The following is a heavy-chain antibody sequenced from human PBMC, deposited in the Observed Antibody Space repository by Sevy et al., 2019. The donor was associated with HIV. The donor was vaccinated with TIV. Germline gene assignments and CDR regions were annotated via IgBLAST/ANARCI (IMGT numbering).Heavy chain of an antibody. CDR2: ISAHNGNT. D-gene: IGHD6-19*01. CDR3: ARDRGSGWFLGEGYFDY. J-gene: IGHJ4*02. V-gene: IGHV1-18*01. CDR1: GYSFTTYG. Sequence: ASVKASCMASGYSFTTYGIDWVRQAPGQGLEWMGWISAHNGNTNYAQKFQGRVTMTTDTSTSTAYMELKSLTSDDTAIYYCARDRGSGWFLGEGYFDYWGQGTLVTVSS.